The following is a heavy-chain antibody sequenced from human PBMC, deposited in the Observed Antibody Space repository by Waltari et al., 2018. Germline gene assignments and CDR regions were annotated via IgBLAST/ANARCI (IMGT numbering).Heavy chain of an antibody. J-gene: IGHJ4*02. CDR1: GFSFISHA. V-gene: IGHV3-23*01. D-gene: IGHD2-2*01. Sequence: EVQLLESGGGLVQPGGSLRLSCAASGFSFISHAISWVRQAPGKGREWVSGISGTGGSTNYADSVKGRFTISRDNSKNALYLQMNSLRAEDTAVYYCAKLPGKYQLLFYFDYWGQGTLVTVSS. CDR3: AKLPGKYQLLFYFDY. CDR2: ISGTGGST.